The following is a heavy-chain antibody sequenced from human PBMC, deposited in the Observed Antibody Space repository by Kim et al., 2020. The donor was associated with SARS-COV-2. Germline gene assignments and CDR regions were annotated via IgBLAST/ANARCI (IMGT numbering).Heavy chain of an antibody. V-gene: IGHV4-39*01. J-gene: IGHJ4*02. CDR1: GGSISSSSYY. CDR2: IYYSGST. D-gene: IGHD5-12*01. CDR3: ARLNIVATISMVDFDY. Sequence: SETLSLTCTVSGGSISSSSYYWGWIRQPPGKGLEWIGSIYYSGSTYYNPSLKSRVTISVDTSKNQFSLKLSSVTAADTAVYYCARLNIVATISMVDFDYWGQGTLVTVSS.